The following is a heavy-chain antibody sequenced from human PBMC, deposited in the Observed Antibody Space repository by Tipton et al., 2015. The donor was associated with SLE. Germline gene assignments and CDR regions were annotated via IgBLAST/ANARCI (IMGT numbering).Heavy chain of an antibody. J-gene: IGHJ3*02. Sequence: TLSLTCTVSGGSISSYYWSWIRQPPGKGLEWIGSIYQSGNTYYNPSLKSRVTISVDTSKNQFSLKLSSVTAADTAVYYCAREPSLEGDAFDIWGQGTMVTVSS. CDR1: GGSISSYY. D-gene: IGHD5-24*01. CDR2: IYQSGNT. V-gene: IGHV4-59*01. CDR3: AREPSLEGDAFDI.